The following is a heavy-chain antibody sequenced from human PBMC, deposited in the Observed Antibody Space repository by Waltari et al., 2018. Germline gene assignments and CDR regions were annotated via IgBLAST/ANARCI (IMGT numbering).Heavy chain of an antibody. J-gene: IGHJ4*02. CDR3: ARAGYSGYDIDY. V-gene: IGHV4-38-2*02. CDR2: IYHSGST. Sequence: QVQLQESGPGLVMPSETLSLTRTVPGYSISSVYSWGWIRQPPGKGLEWIGSIYHSGSTYYNPSLKSRVTIAVDTSKNQSSLKLSSVTAADTAVYYWARAGYSGYDIDYWGQGTLVTVSS. CDR1: GYSISSVYS. D-gene: IGHD5-12*01.